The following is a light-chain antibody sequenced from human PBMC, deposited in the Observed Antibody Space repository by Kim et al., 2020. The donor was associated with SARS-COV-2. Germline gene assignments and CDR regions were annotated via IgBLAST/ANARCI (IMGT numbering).Light chain of an antibody. Sequence: EIVLTQSPGTLSLSPGERATLSCRVSQSVRSSYLAWYQQKPGQAPRLLIYGASTRATGIPARFSGSGSGTDFTLTINRLEPEDCAVYYCQQYGTAPRLTCGPGTKVDIK. CDR1: QSVRSSY. CDR2: GAS. CDR3: QQYGTAPRLT. V-gene: IGKV3-20*01. J-gene: IGKJ3*01.